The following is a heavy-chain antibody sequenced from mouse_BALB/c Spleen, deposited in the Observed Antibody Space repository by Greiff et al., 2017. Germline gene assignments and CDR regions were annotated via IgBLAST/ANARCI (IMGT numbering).Heavy chain of an antibody. V-gene: IGHV14-3*02. J-gene: IGHJ2*01. Sequence: EVQLQQSGAELVKPGASVKLSCTASGFNIKDTYMHWVKQRPEQGLEWIGRIDPANGNTKYDPKFQGKATITADTSFNTAYLQLSSLTSEDTAVYYCARNYYGSSYYWGQGTTLTVSS. CDR3: ARNYYGSSYY. CDR1: GFNIKDTY. CDR2: IDPANGNT. D-gene: IGHD1-1*01.